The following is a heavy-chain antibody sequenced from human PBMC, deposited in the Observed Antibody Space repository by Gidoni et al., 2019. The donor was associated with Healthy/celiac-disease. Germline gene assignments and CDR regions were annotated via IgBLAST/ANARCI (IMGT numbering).Heavy chain of an antibody. V-gene: IGHV4-34*01. J-gene: IGHJ4*02. Sequence: QVQLQQWGAGLLKPSETLSLTCAVYGGSFSGYYWSWIRQPPGKGLEWIGEINHSGSTNYNPSLKSRVTISVDTSKNQFSLKLSSVTAADTAVYYCARRRGYSSGWYFNYWGQGTLVTVSS. CDR3: ARRRGYSSGWYFNY. CDR2: INHSGST. D-gene: IGHD6-19*01. CDR1: GGSFSGYY.